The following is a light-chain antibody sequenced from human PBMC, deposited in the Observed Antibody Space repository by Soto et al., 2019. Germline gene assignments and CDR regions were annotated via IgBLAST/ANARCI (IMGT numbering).Light chain of an antibody. CDR2: GAS. Sequence: EIVLTQSPGTLSLSPGERATLSCRASQTVSNRYLAWYQQKPGQAPRLLIYGASSRAIGVPDRFSGSGSGTDFTLTISRLEPEDFAVYYCQQYGSSPGYTFGQGTKLEIK. V-gene: IGKV3-20*01. J-gene: IGKJ2*01. CDR3: QQYGSSPGYT. CDR1: QTVSNRY.